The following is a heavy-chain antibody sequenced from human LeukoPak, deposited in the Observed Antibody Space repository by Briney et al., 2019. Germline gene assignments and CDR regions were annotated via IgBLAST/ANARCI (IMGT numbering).Heavy chain of an antibody. D-gene: IGHD3-3*01. V-gene: IGHV3-30*18. J-gene: IGHJ6*02. Sequence: PGRSLRLSCAASGFTFSSYGMHWVRQAPGKGLEWVAVISYDGSNKYYADSVKGRFTISRDNSKNTLCLQMNSLRAEDTAVYYCAKDLMGTYYDFWSGYSHYYYGMDVWGQGTTVTVSS. CDR1: GFTFSSYG. CDR3: AKDLMGTYYDFWSGYSHYYYGMDV. CDR2: ISYDGSNK.